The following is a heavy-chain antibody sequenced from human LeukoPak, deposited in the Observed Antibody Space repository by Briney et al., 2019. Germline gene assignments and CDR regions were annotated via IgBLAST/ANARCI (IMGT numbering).Heavy chain of an antibody. Sequence: GGSLRLSCAASGFTFSSYGMSWVRQAPGKGLEWVSAISGSGGSTYYADSVKGRLTISRDNSKNTLYLQMNSLRAEDTAVYYCAKDMVRGAHYFDYWGQGTLVTVSS. V-gene: IGHV3-23*01. D-gene: IGHD3-10*01. CDR1: GFTFSSYG. CDR3: AKDMVRGAHYFDY. CDR2: ISGSGGST. J-gene: IGHJ4*02.